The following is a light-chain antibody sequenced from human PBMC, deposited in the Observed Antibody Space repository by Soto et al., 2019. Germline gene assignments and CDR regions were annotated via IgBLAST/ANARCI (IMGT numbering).Light chain of an antibody. CDR2: EVT. CDR1: SSDVGGYNY. CDR3: SSFAGGGNPVL. Sequence: QSVLTQPPSASGSLGQSVTISCTGTSSDVGGYNYVSWHQQHPGKAPKVKIYEVTKRPPGGPDRFSGSKSGNTASLTVSGLQAEDEADYYCSSFAGGGNPVLLGGGTKLTVL. J-gene: IGLJ2*01. V-gene: IGLV2-8*01.